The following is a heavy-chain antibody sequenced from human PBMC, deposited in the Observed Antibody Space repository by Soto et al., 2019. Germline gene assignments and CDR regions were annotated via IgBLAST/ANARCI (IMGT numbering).Heavy chain of an antibody. V-gene: IGHV4-59*01. D-gene: IGHD4-17*01. CDR1: GGSISSYY. CDR2: IYYSGST. Sequence: SETLFLTCTVSGGSISSYYWSWIRQPPGKGLEWIGYIYYSGSTNYNPSLKSRVTISVDTSKNQFSLKLSSVTAADTAVYYCARAHGNYVVFWFDSWGQGSLVTVSS. CDR3: ARAHGNYVVFWFDS. J-gene: IGHJ5*01.